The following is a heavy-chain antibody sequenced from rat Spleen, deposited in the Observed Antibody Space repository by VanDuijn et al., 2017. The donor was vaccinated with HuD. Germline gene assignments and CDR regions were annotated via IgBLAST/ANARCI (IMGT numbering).Heavy chain of an antibody. V-gene: IGHV5-34*01. CDR2: ISSSSGYI. CDR3: TTDTFYDGTYYPGGFDY. J-gene: IGHJ2*01. D-gene: IGHD1-12*02. Sequence: EVQLVESGGGLVQPGRSLKLSCLASGFTFSNYGMTWIRQAPGKGLEWVASISSSSGYIYYADTVKGRFTISRENAKNTLYLQMTSLRSEDTATYYCTTDTFYDGTYYPGGFDYWGQGVMVTVSS. CDR1: GFTFSNYG.